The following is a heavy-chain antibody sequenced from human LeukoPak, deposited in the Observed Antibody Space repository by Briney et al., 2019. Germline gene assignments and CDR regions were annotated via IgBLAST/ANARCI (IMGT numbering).Heavy chain of an antibody. CDR2: INQDGTNQ. CDR1: GFPFSGYW. Sequence: GGSLRLSCVASGFPFSGYWMDWVRQAPWKGMEGVANINQDGTNQYYAGSVKGRFSVYRDTAKNSLYLQMNSLRAEDTAVYYCSRSLDYLGQGALVTVSS. J-gene: IGHJ4*02. V-gene: IGHV3-7*01. CDR3: SRSLDY.